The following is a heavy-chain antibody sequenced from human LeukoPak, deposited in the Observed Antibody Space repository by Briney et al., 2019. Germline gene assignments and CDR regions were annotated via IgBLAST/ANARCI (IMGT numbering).Heavy chain of an antibody. CDR1: GGSFSGYH. CDR2: INHSGST. CDR3: ARDAPRNYGSVWDIYRYRSFDI. D-gene: IGHD3-16*02. V-gene: IGHV4-34*01. J-gene: IGHJ3*02. Sequence: SETLSLTCAVYGGSFSGYHWSWIRQPPGKGLEWIGEINHSGSTNYNPSLKSRVTISVDTSKNQFSLKASSVTAADTAVYYCARDAPRNYGSVWDIYRYRSFDIWGQGTMVTVSS.